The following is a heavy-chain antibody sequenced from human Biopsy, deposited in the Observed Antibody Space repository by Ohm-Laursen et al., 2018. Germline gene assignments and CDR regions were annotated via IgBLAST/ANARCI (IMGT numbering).Heavy chain of an antibody. CDR1: GGSISSDY. Sequence: GTLSLTCTVSGGSISSDYWSWIRQSPGKGLEWIRYISNRGSTNYNPSLRGRVTISVDTSKNQFSLKLSSVTAADTAVFFCARLYRLDDYWNDDPPDAFDVWGQGTRVTVSS. V-gene: IGHV4-59*01. CDR3: ARLYRLDDYWNDDPPDAFDV. CDR2: ISNRGST. J-gene: IGHJ3*01. D-gene: IGHD3-3*01.